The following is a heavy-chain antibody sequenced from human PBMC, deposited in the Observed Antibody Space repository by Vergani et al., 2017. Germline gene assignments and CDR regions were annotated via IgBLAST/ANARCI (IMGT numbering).Heavy chain of an antibody. V-gene: IGHV4-34*01. CDR1: GGSFSGYY. J-gene: IGHJ4*02. D-gene: IGHD3-10*01. CDR2: INHSGST. CDR3: ARGRTSWFGEYFDY. Sequence: QLQLQESGAGLLKPSETLSLTCAVYGGSFSGYYWSWIRQPPGKGLEWIGEINHSGSTNYNPSLKSRVTISVDTSKNQFSLKLSSVTAADTAVYYCARGRTSWFGEYFDYWGQGTLVTVSS.